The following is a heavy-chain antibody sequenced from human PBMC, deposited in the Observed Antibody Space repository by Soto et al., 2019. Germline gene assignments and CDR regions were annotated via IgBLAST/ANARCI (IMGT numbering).Heavy chain of an antibody. J-gene: IGHJ6*03. Sequence: GASVKVSCKASGYTFTSYYMHWVRQAPGQGLEWMGIINPSGGSTSYAQKFQGRVTMTRDTSTSTVYMELSSLRSEDTAVYYCARVSDPVTTSKPYYYYMDVWGKGTTVTVS. D-gene: IGHD4-4*01. CDR3: ARVSDPVTTSKPYYYYMDV. CDR1: GYTFTSYY. CDR2: INPSGGST. V-gene: IGHV1-46*03.